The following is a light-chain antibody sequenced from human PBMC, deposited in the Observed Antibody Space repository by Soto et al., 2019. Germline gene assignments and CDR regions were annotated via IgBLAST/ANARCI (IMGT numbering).Light chain of an antibody. V-gene: IGKV1-12*01. CDR3: QQANSFPLT. CDR1: HGISSW. Sequence: DIQMTQSPSSVSASVGDRVTITCRASHGISSWLAWSQQKPGKAPKLLIYAPSSLQSGGPSRFSVRGSGTDFKLTISSLQPEDFATYYGQQANSFPLTFGGGPKVDIK. CDR2: APS. J-gene: IGKJ4*01.